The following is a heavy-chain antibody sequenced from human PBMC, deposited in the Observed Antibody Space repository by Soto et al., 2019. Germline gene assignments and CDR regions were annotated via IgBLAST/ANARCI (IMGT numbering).Heavy chain of an antibody. Sequence: ASVKVSCKASGYTFTSYGISWVRQAPGQGLEWMGWISAYNGNTNYAQKLQGRVTMTTDTSTSTAYMELRSLRSDDTAVYYCARVAGEYSSSWYFDYWGHGTLVTVSS. V-gene: IGHV1-18*01. D-gene: IGHD6-13*01. CDR1: GYTFTSYG. CDR3: ARVAGEYSSSWYFDY. J-gene: IGHJ4*01. CDR2: ISAYNGNT.